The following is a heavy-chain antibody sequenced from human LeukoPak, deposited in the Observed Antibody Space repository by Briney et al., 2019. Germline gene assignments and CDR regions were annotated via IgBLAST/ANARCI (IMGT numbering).Heavy chain of an antibody. J-gene: IGHJ4*02. CDR3: AKDSMAGYYY. CDR1: GFTFSNYA. D-gene: IGHD3-9*01. CDR2: ISGSGDST. V-gene: IGHV3-23*01. Sequence: GGSLRLSCAASGFTFSNYAMRWVRQAPGKGLEWVSGISGSGDSTYYADSVKGRFTISRDNSKNTLYLQMNSLRAEDTAVYYCAKDSMAGYYYWGQGTLVTVSS.